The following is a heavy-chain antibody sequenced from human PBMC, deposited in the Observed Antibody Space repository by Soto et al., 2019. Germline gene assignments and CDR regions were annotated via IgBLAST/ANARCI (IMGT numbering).Heavy chain of an antibody. CDR3: ADIAAAGPLTTFDY. V-gene: IGHV1-3*01. CDR2: INAGNGNT. J-gene: IGHJ4*02. Sequence: ASVKVSCKASGYTFTSYAMHWVRLAPGQRLEWMGWINAGNGNTKYSQKFQGRVTITRDTSASTAYMELSSLRSEDTAVYYCADIAAAGPLTTFDYWGQGTLVTVSS. CDR1: GYTFTSYA. D-gene: IGHD6-13*01.